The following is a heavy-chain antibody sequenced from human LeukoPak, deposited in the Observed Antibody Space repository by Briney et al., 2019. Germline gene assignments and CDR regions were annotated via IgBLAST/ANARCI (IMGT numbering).Heavy chain of an antibody. D-gene: IGHD3-22*01. J-gene: IGHJ4*02. Sequence: TGGSLRLSCIASGFTFFTSSLHWVRQAPGKGLEWVAVISYDGSNEYYAESVKGRFTISRDNSKNTLFLQMNSLRREDTAVYYCARVGYYDSSGYWGQGTLVTVSS. V-gene: IGHV3-30-3*01. CDR3: ARVGYYDSSGY. CDR1: GFTFFTSS. CDR2: ISYDGSNE.